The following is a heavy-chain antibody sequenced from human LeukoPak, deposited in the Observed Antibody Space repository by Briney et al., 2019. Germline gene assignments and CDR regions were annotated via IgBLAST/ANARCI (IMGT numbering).Heavy chain of an antibody. CDR2: INPNSGGT. J-gene: IGHJ2*01. V-gene: IGHV1-2*02. CDR3: AILAYCGGDCPLGWYFDL. D-gene: IGHD2-21*01. Sequence: GASVKVSCKASGYTFTGYYMHWVRQAPGQGLEWMGWINPNSGGTNYAQKFQGRVTMTRDTSISTAYMELSRLRSDDTAVYYCAILAYCGGDCPLGWYFDLWGRGTLVTVSS. CDR1: GYTFTGYY.